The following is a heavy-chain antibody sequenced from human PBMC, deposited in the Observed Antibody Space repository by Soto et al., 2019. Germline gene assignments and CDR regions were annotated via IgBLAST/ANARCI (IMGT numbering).Heavy chain of an antibody. D-gene: IGHD5-18*01. CDR1: GVTFGRQG. Sequence: QVQLVHSGAEVKKPGSSGKVSCKASGVTFGRQGIAWVRQAPGQGLEWMGGFIAMLGTPTYAKKVQGRATISADESLTSSYLELRSLRSEDTGVYFCARGAMANFDYWGQGTVVTVSS. V-gene: IGHV1-69*01. J-gene: IGHJ4*02. CDR2: FIAMLGTP. CDR3: ARGAMANFDY.